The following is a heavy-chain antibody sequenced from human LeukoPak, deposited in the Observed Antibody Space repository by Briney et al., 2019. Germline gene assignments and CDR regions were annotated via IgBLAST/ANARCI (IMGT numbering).Heavy chain of an antibody. J-gene: IGHJ4*02. V-gene: IGHV4-59*08. CDR1: VHFFNSHY. CDR3: GRHYDGRESSSYYDYY. D-gene: IGHD1-26*01. Sequence: SDTQTLICTVWVHFFNSHYWICTRQPRGKGLEDIGYNNYFGCADYNPSLEGPVTLLVDPPKNQFSLTLSSVNAAGKAVYFCGRHYDGRESSSYYDYYQGQGTLVIVSS. CDR2: NNYFGCA.